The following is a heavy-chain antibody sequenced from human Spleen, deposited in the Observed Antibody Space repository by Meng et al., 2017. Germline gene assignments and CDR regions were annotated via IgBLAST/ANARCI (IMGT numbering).Heavy chain of an antibody. V-gene: IGHV4-34*01. D-gene: IGHD6-6*01. CDR2: INHSGGT. CDR1: GGSFSGYY. J-gene: IGHJ4*02. CDR3: ARGLLLAALRN. Sequence: VPLQQWGAGLLKPSATLSLTCAVYGGSFSGYYWSWIRQPPGKGLEWIGEINHSGGTNYNPSLKSRVTISVDMSKNQFSLKLSSVTAADTAVYYCARGLLLAALRNWGQGTLVTVSS.